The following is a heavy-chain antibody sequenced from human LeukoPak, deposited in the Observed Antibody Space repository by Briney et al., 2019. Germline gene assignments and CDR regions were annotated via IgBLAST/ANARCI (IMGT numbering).Heavy chain of an antibody. Sequence: SGTPSPTCTVSGGSISSTSYYTGWIRHPPGKGLEWIGSIYYSGSTYYNPSLKSRVTISVDTSKNQFSLKLSSVTAADTAVYYCASYGDYLYWGQGTLVTVSS. CDR1: GGSISSTSYY. V-gene: IGHV4-39*07. CDR2: IYYSGST. D-gene: IGHD4-17*01. J-gene: IGHJ4*02. CDR3: ASYGDYLY.